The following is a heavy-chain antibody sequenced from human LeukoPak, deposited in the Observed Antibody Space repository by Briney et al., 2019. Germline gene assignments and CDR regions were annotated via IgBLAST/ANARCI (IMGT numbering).Heavy chain of an antibody. V-gene: IGHV3-23*01. CDR3: AKRRASGIGSLYYFDH. Sequence: GGSLRLSCAASGFTFSSYAMSWVRQAPGKGLEWVSAISTGGDSTYCRDSVKGRFTISRDNSKNTLFLQMNSLRADDTALYFCAKRRASGIGSLYYFDHWGQGTLVTVSS. CDR1: GFTFSSYA. CDR2: ISTGGDST. J-gene: IGHJ4*02. D-gene: IGHD1-14*01.